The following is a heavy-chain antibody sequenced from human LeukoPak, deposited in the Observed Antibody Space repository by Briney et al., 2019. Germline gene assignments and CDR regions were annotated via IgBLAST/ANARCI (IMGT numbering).Heavy chain of an antibody. J-gene: IGHJ4*02. CDR1: GFTFSSYA. D-gene: IGHD3-10*01. V-gene: IGHV3-23*01. CDR3: AKEDTYYYGSGSYRNFDY. CDR2: ISGSGGST. Sequence: TGGSLRLSCAASGFTFSSYAMSWVRQAPGKGLEWVSAISGSGGSTYYADSVKGRFTISRDNSKNTLYLQMNSLRAEDTAVYYCAKEDTYYYGSGSYRNFDYWGQGTLVTVSS.